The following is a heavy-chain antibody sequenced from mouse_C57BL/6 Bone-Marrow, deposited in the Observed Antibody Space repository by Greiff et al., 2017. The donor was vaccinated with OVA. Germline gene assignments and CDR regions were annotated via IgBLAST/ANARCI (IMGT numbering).Heavy chain of an antibody. D-gene: IGHD2-4*01. CDR3: ARQRIYYDYFYWYFDV. Sequence: EVNLVESGGGLVKPGGSLKLSCAASGFTFSDYGMAWVRQAPRKGPEWVAFISNLAYSIYYADTVTGRFTISRENAKNTLYLEMSSLRSEDTAMYYCARQRIYYDYFYWYFDVWGTGTTVTVSS. V-gene: IGHV5-15*01. CDR2: ISNLAYSI. CDR1: GFTFSDYG. J-gene: IGHJ1*03.